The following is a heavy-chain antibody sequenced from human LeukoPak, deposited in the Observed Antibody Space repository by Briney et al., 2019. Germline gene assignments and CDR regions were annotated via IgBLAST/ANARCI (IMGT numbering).Heavy chain of an antibody. CDR2: MNPNSGNT. CDR1: GYTFTSYD. D-gene: IGHD2-2*01. CDR3: ARSTYEAGGVDY. Sequence: ASVKVSCKASGYTFTSYDINWVRQATGQGLEWMGWMNPNSGNTGYAQKFQGRVTMTRNTSISTAYMELSSLRSEDTAVYYCARSTYEAGGVDYWGQGTLVTVSS. V-gene: IGHV1-8*01. J-gene: IGHJ4*02.